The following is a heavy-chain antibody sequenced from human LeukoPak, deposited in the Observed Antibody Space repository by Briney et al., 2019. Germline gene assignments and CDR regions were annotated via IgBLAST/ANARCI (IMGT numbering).Heavy chain of an antibody. D-gene: IGHD3-22*01. CDR3: AKDINYDSSGYFIDY. Sequence: GGSLRLSCAASGFTFSTFAMSWDRQAPGKGLEWVSTITRSGAAKYYADSVKGRFTISRDDSKNTLYLQMNSLRAEDTAVYYCAKDINYDSSGYFIDYWGQGTLVTVSS. V-gene: IGHV3-23*01. CDR1: GFTFSTFA. CDR2: ITRSGAAK. J-gene: IGHJ4*02.